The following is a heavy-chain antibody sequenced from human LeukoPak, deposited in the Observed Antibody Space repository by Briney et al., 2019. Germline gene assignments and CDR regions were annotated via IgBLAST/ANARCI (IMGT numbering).Heavy chain of an antibody. J-gene: IGHJ4*02. CDR2: IRYDGSNK. CDR3: AKDWRQGINCSGGSCKGHYFDY. V-gene: IGHV3-30*02. D-gene: IGHD2-15*01. CDR1: GFTFSSYG. Sequence: GGSLRLSCAASGFTFSSYGMHWVRQAPGKGLEWVAFIRYDGSNKYYADSVKGRFTISRDNSKNTLYLQMNGLRAEDTAVYYCAKDWRQGINCSGGSCKGHYFDYWGQGTLVTVSS.